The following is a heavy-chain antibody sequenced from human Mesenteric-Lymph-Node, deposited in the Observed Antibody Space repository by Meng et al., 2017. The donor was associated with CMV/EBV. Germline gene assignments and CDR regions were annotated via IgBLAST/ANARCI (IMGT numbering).Heavy chain of an antibody. D-gene: IGHD3-22*01. CDR1: GFTFSDHY. Sequence: GGSLRLSCAASGFTFSDHYMDWVRQAPGEGLEWVGRTRNKANSYTTEYAASVKGRFTISRDDSKNLLYLQMNSLRTDDTAVYYCARYYDSSGSYYEDFDYWGQGTLVTVSS. V-gene: IGHV3-72*01. CDR2: TRNKANSYTT. CDR3: ARYYDSSGSYYEDFDY. J-gene: IGHJ4*02.